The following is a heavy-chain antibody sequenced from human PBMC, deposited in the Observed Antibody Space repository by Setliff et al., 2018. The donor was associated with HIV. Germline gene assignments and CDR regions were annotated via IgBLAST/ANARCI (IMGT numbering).Heavy chain of an antibody. CDR3: AKDGDYRNGDYEAFDI. J-gene: IGHJ3*02. Sequence: GGSLRLSCAASGFTFSGYGMYWVRQAPGKGLEWVTFINYDDNYEYYADSVKGRFTTSRDNSQSTLYLHMSGLRAGDTAIYYCAKDGDYRNGDYEAFDILGQGTMDTVSS. CDR1: GFTFSGYG. D-gene: IGHD4-17*01. CDR2: INYDDNYE. V-gene: IGHV3-30*02.